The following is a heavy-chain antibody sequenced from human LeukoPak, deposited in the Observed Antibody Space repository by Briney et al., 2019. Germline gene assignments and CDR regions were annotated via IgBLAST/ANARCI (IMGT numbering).Heavy chain of an antibody. V-gene: IGHV5-51*01. J-gene: IGHJ3*02. Sequence: PGESLKISCKASGYTFTSYWIGWVRQMPGKGLEWMGIIYPGDSDTRYSPSFQGQVTISADKSISTAYLQWSSLKASDTAMYYCVRQVRYSSSWYDLDAFDIWGQGTMVTVSS. CDR3: VRQVRYSSSWYDLDAFDI. D-gene: IGHD6-13*01. CDR1: GYTFTSYW. CDR2: IYPGDSDT.